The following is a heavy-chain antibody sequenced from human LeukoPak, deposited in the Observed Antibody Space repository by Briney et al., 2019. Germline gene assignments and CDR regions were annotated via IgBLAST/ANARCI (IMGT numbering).Heavy chain of an antibody. CDR2: INAGNGNT. CDR3: ARERDDSSGYDPIRYYFDY. D-gene: IGHD3-22*01. J-gene: IGHJ4*02. CDR1: GYTFTSYA. V-gene: IGHV1-3*01. Sequence: ASVKVSCKASGYTFTSYAMHWVRQAPGQRLEWMGWINAGNGNTKYSQKFQGRVTITRDTSASTAYMELSSLRSEDTTVHYCARERDDSSGYDPIRYYFDYWGQGTLVTVSS.